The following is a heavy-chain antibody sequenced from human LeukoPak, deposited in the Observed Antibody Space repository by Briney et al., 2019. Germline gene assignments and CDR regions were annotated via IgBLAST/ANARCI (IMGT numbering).Heavy chain of an antibody. Sequence: GGSLRLSCAASGFTFSDYGMHWVRQAPGKGLDWVANIWYDGSVKYYADSVKGRFTISRDNSKNTVSLQMDSLRVEDTAVYYCARRARLYFYMDVSGKGTTVTVSS. CDR3: ARRARLYFYMDV. J-gene: IGHJ6*04. CDR1: GFTFSDYG. D-gene: IGHD3-9*01. CDR2: IWYDGSVK. V-gene: IGHV3-33*01.